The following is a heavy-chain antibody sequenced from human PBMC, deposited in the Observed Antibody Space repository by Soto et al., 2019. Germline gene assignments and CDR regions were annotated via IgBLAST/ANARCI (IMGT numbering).Heavy chain of an antibody. D-gene: IGHD6-19*01. CDR1: GYSFTSYW. Sequence: GESLKISCKGAGYSFTSYWVGWVRQMPGKGLEWMGIIYPGDSDTGYSPSFQGQVTISADKSISTAYLQWSSLKASDTAMYYCARPREAGKNYYGVDVWGQGTTVTVSS. J-gene: IGHJ6*02. CDR2: IYPGDSDT. V-gene: IGHV5-51*01. CDR3: ARPREAGKNYYGVDV.